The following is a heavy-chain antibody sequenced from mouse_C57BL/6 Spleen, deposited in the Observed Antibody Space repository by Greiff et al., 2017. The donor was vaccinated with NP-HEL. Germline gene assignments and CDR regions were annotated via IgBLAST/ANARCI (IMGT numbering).Heavy chain of an antibody. CDR1: GYSFTSYY. CDR3: ARRSSWDFYYAMDY. CDR2: IYPGSGNT. J-gene: IGHJ4*01. Sequence: VKVVESGPELVKPGASVKISCKASGYSFTSYYIHWVKQRPGQGLEWIGWIYPGSGNTKYNEKFKGKATLTADTSSSTAYMQLSSLTSEDSAVYYCARRSSWDFYYAMDYWGQGTSVTVSS. D-gene: IGHD1-1*01. V-gene: IGHV1-66*01.